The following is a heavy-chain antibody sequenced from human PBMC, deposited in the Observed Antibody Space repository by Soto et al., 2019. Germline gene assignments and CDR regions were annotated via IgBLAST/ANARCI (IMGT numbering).Heavy chain of an antibody. CDR3: ASDLYSEAAPGLTPWFFVL. CDR2: IIPIVGTA. CDR1: GGTFNSSG. V-gene: IGHV1-69*01. Sequence: QVQLVQSGAEVKKPGSSVKVSCKASGGTFNSSGISWVRQAPGQGLEWMGGIIPIVGTADYAQKFQDRITIPADGATSTAYIELSSLRSEDTAMYYCASDLYSEAAPGLTPWFFVLWGRGTLVTVSS. D-gene: IGHD2-15*01. J-gene: IGHJ2*01.